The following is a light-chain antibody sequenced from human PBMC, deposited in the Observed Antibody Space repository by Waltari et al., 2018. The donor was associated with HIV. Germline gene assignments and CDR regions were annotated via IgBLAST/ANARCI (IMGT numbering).Light chain of an antibody. CDR2: DAS. CDR1: QSVRNF. Sequence: EIVLTQSPVTLSLSLGERATLSCRASQSVRNFLAWYREKPGQAPRLLIYDASARASGIPDRFSGAGSGTDYTLTISSLEPEDFAVYYCQQRSDWPLTFGGGTKVDFK. CDR3: QQRSDWPLT. J-gene: IGKJ4*01. V-gene: IGKV3-11*01.